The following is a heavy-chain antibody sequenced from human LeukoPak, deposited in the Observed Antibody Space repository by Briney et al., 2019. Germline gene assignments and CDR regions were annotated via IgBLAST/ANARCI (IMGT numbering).Heavy chain of an antibody. D-gene: IGHD3-9*01. V-gene: IGHV1-46*01. Sequence: GASVKVSCKASGYTFTSYYMHWVRQAPGQGLEWMGIINPSGGSTSYAQKFQGRVTMTRDTSTSTVYMELSSLRSEDTAVYYCARDGRYFDWFDAFDIWGQGTMVTVSS. J-gene: IGHJ3*02. CDR3: ARDGRYFDWFDAFDI. CDR2: INPSGGST. CDR1: GYTFTSYY.